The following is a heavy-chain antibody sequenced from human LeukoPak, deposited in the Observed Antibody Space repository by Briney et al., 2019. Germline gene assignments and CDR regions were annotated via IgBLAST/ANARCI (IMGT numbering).Heavy chain of an antibody. D-gene: IGHD1-26*01. Sequence: PGGSLRLSCAASGFTFSSYAMSWVRQAPGKGLEWVSAISGSGGSTYYADSVKGRFTISRDNSKNTLYLQMNSLRAEDTAVYYCAKTGEGVVGYYYYYYYMDVWGKGTTVTVSS. CDR3: AKTGEGVVGYYYYYYYMDV. V-gene: IGHV3-23*01. CDR1: GFTFSSYA. CDR2: ISGSGGST. J-gene: IGHJ6*03.